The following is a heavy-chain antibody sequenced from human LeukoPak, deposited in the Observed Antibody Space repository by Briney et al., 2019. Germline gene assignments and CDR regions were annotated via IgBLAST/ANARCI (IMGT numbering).Heavy chain of an antibody. CDR2: ISGSGGIT. V-gene: IGHV3-23*01. D-gene: IGHD3-10*02. CDR3: AELGITVIGGV. CDR1: GFTFSSFG. J-gene: IGHJ6*04. Sequence: GGSLRLSCAASGFTFSSFGMSWVRQAPGKGLEWVSTISGSGGITYYADSVKGRFTISRDNAKNSLYLQMNSLRAEDTAVYYCAELGITVIGGVWGKGTTVTISS.